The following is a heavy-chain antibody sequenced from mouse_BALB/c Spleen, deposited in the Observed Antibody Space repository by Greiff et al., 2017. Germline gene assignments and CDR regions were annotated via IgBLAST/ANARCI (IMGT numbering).Heavy chain of an antibody. CDR2: ISYDGSN. V-gene: IGHV3-6*02. Sequence: EVKLMESGPGLVKPSQSLSLTCSVTGYSITSGYYWNWIRQFPGNKLEWMGYISYDGSNNYNPSLKNRISITRDTSKNQFFLKLNSVTTEDTATYYCARVDDYDDGTFAYWGQGTLVTVSA. D-gene: IGHD2-4*01. CDR3: ARVDDYDDGTFAY. J-gene: IGHJ3*01. CDR1: GYSITSGYY.